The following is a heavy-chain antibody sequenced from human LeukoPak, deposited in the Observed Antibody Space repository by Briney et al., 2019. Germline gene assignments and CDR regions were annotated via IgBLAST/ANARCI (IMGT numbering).Heavy chain of an antibody. V-gene: IGHV4-39*01. J-gene: IGHJ3*02. Sequence: KPSETLSLTCTVSGGSISSSSYYWGWIRQPPGKGLEWIGSIYYSGSTYYNPSLKSRVTISVDTSKNQFSLKLSSVTAADTAVHYCARHESGYSSGWFDAFDIWGQGTMVTVSS. CDR3: ARHESGYSSGWFDAFDI. D-gene: IGHD6-19*01. CDR2: IYYSGST. CDR1: GGSISSSSYY.